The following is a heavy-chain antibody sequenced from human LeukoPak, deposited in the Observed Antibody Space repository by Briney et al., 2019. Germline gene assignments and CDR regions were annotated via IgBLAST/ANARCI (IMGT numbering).Heavy chain of an antibody. CDR1: GGSISSYY. D-gene: IGHD5-12*01. J-gene: IGHJ3*02. CDR3: ARQVAGAFDI. CDR2: IYDSGST. Sequence: SETLSLTCTVSGGSISSYYWSWIRQPPGKGLEWIGYIYDSGSTNYNPSLKSRVTISVDTSKNQFSLKLSSVTAADTAVYYCARQVAGAFDIWGQGTMVTVSS. V-gene: IGHV4-59*01.